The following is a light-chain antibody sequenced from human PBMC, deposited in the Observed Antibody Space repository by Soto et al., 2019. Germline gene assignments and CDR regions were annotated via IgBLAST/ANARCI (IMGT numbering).Light chain of an antibody. V-gene: IGKV3-20*01. Sequence: EIVLTQSPGTLSLSPGDRATLSCRASQSVRSTYLAWYQQKPGQAPRLLIYSASSRDTGIPDRFSGSGSGTDFTLTISGLAPEDFAAYYCQQYGSSPLTFVGGTKVDIK. CDR2: SAS. CDR1: QSVRSTY. CDR3: QQYGSSPLT. J-gene: IGKJ4*01.